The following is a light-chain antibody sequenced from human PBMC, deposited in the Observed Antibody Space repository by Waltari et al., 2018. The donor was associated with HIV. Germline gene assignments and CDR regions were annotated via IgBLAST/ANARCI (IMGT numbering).Light chain of an antibody. CDR1: SSDVGGYDS. CDR3: CSYAGTYTYVL. Sequence: QSALTQPRSVSGSPGQPVTISCTGTSSDVGGYDSVSWYLQHPGKVPKLIIYEVIKRPSGVPDRFSGSKSGNTASLTISGLQTEDEADYFCCSYAGTYTYVLFGGGTKLTVL. J-gene: IGLJ3*02. CDR2: EVI. V-gene: IGLV2-11*01.